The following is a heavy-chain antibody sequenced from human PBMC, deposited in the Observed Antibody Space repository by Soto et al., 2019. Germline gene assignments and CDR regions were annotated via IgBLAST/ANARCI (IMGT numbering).Heavy chain of an antibody. V-gene: IGHV5-51*01. Sequence: PGESLKISCKGSGYSFTSYWIGWVRQMPGKGLEWMGIIYPGDSDTRYSPSFQGQVTISADKSISTAYLQWSSLKAPDTAMYYCARMDCSGGSCYPFDYWGQGTLVTVSS. D-gene: IGHD2-15*01. CDR1: GYSFTSYW. CDR3: ARMDCSGGSCYPFDY. J-gene: IGHJ4*02. CDR2: IYPGDSDT.